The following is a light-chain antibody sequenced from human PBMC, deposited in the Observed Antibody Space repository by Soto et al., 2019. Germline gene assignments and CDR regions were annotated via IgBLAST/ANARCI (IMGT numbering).Light chain of an antibody. Sequence: EIVLTQSSGTLSLSPGERATLSCRASQSVSRSFLAWYQQKPGQAPRLLIYGASSRATGIPDRFSGSGSGTDFTLTISRLEPEDSALYYCQQYDTSPRTFGQGTKLEI. J-gene: IGKJ2*01. V-gene: IGKV3-20*01. CDR2: GAS. CDR3: QQYDTSPRT. CDR1: QSVSRSF.